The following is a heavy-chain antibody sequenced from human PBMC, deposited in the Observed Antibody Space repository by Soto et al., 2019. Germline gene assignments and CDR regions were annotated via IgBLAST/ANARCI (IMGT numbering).Heavy chain of an antibody. V-gene: IGHV3-73*02. CDR2: IRSKANKYAT. CDR3: TRLAVAGTDS. Sequence: QLVESGGGLVQPGGSLKLSCAASGFTFSGSAMHWVRQASGKGLEWVGRIRSKANKYATAYAASVKGRFTISRDDSNNMAYLQMNSLKTEDTAVYYCTRLAVAGTDSWGQGTLVTVAS. J-gene: IGHJ4*02. D-gene: IGHD6-19*01. CDR1: GFTFSGSA.